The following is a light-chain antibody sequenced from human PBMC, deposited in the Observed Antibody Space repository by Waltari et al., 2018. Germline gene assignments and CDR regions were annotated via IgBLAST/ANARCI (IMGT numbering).Light chain of an antibody. CDR1: QSVGKS. V-gene: IGKV3-20*01. J-gene: IGKJ1*01. CDR3: QKYVRLPVT. Sequence: EIVLTQSPGTLSLSPGERATLSCRASQSVGKSLAWYQQKSGQAPRLLIYDASTRATGIPDRFSASGLGTDFSLTISRLEPEDFAVYYCQKYVRLPVTFGQGTKVEIK. CDR2: DAS.